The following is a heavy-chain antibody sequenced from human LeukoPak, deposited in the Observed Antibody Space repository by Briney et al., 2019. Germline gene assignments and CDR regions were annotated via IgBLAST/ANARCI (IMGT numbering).Heavy chain of an antibody. D-gene: IGHD3-16*02. CDR2: ISYDGSNK. Sequence: PGRSLRLSCAASGFTFSSYGMHWVRQAPGKGLGWVAVISYDGSNKYYAGSVKGRFTISRDNSKNTLYLQMNSLRAEDTAVYYCAKDRSSTFDYWGQGTLVTVSS. CDR1: GFTFSSYG. J-gene: IGHJ4*02. V-gene: IGHV3-30*18. CDR3: AKDRSSTFDY.